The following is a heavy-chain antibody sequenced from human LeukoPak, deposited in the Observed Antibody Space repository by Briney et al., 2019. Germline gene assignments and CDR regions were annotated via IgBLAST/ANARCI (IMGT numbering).Heavy chain of an antibody. CDR1: GYTFTSYG. D-gene: IGHD3-22*01. CDR3: ARDPLSGYYSYYYYYMDV. CDR2: ISAYNGNT. Sequence: EASVKVSCKASGYTFTSYGISWVRQAPGQGLEWMGWISAYNGNTNYAQKLQGRVTMTTDTSTSTAYMGLRSLRSDDTAVYYCARDPLSGYYSYYYYYMDVWGKGTTVTVSS. J-gene: IGHJ6*03. V-gene: IGHV1-18*01.